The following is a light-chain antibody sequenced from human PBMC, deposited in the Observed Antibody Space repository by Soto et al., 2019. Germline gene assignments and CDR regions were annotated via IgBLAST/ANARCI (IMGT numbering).Light chain of an antibody. J-gene: IGKJ2*01. Sequence: EIVLTQSPGTLSLSPGERATLSCRASQSVSSSYLAWYQQKPGQAPRVLIYGASSRATGIPDRFSGSGSGTDFTLTISRLEPEDFAVFYFQQYGSSPYTFGQGTKLESK. CDR1: QSVSSSY. V-gene: IGKV3-20*01. CDR3: QQYGSSPYT. CDR2: GAS.